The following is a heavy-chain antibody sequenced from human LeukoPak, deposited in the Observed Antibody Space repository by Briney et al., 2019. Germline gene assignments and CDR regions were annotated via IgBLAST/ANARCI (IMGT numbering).Heavy chain of an antibody. V-gene: IGHV4-39*07. J-gene: IGHJ4*02. CDR1: GGSISSSSYY. CDR3: ASSGGGKFYPKHLKYGSGSYYNG. D-gene: IGHD3-10*01. CDR2: IYYSGST. Sequence: SETLSLTCTVSGGSISSSSYYWGWIRQPPGKGLEWIGSIYYSGSTYYNPSLKSRVTISVDTSKNQFSLKLSSVTAADTAVYYCASSGGGKFYPKHLKYGSGSYYNGWGQGTLVTVSS.